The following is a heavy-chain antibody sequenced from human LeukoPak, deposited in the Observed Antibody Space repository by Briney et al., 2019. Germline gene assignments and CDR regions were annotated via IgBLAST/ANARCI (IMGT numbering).Heavy chain of an antibody. J-gene: IGHJ5*02. D-gene: IGHD2-15*01. CDR3: VREAGYCAPVCVKTNWFDP. CDR1: GFPFSSHA. CDR2: ISNGKT. Sequence: PGGSLRLSCAASGFPFSSHAMSWVRQPPGKGLEWVAAISNGKTYYADSVRGRCAISRDDSTNTVYLHMNSLRDEDTALYHCVREAGYCAPVCVKTNWFDPWGQGTLVTVSS. V-gene: IGHV3-23*01.